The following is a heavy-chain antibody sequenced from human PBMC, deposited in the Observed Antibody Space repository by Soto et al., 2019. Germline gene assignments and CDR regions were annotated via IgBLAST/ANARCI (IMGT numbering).Heavy chain of an antibody. D-gene: IGHD6-13*01. CDR1: GFTFSSYA. Sequence: EVQLLESGGGLVQPGESLRLSCAASGFTFSSYAMSWVRQAPGKGLEWVSTISRGAGSIYYADSVKGRFTISRDNSKNTLDVQMNSLRAEDTAVYDCVKVESSSWYGAYWGQGTLVTVSS. J-gene: IGHJ4*02. CDR3: VKVESSSWYGAY. CDR2: ISRGAGSI. V-gene: IGHV3-23*01.